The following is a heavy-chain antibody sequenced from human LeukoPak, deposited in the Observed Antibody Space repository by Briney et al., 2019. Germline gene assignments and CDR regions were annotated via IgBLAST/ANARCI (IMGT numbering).Heavy chain of an antibody. D-gene: IGHD6-13*01. J-gene: IGHJ4*02. V-gene: IGHV4-61*01. CDR1: GGSISSSSYY. CDR2: IYYSGST. Sequence: SETLSLTCTVSGGSISSSSYYWSWIRQPPGKGLEWIGYIYYSGSTNYNPSLKSRVTISVDTSKNQFSLKLSSVTAADTAVYYCARVGAAAGDVGYYFDYWGQGTLVTVSS. CDR3: ARVGAAAGDVGYYFDY.